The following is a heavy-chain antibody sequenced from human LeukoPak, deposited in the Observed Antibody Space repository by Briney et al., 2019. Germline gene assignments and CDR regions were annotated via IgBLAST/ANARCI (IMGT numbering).Heavy chain of an antibody. CDR3: ASIPDSSGYYYPSDY. D-gene: IGHD3-22*01. CDR2: ISSSSSYI. CDR1: GFTFSSYS. V-gene: IGHV3-21*01. J-gene: IGHJ4*02. Sequence: AGGSLRLSCAASGFTFSSYSMNWVRQAPGKGLEWVSSISSSSSYIYYADSVKGRFTISRDNAKNSLYLQMNSLRAEDTAVYYCASIPDSSGYYYPSDYWGQGTLVTVSS.